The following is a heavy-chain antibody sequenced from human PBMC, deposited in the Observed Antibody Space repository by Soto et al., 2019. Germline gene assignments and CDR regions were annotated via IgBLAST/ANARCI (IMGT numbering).Heavy chain of an antibody. V-gene: IGHV4-34*01. CDR3: ARDFGYSSSWYVAVESYYYYGMDV. J-gene: IGHJ6*04. CDR1: GGSFSGYY. CDR2: NNHSGST. Sequence: SETLSLTCAVYGGSFSGYYWSWIRQPPGKGLEWVGENNHSGSTNDNPSLKSRVTISVDTSKNQFSLKLSSVTAADTAVYYCARDFGYSSSWYVAVESYYYYGMDVWGKGTTVTVSS. D-gene: IGHD6-13*01.